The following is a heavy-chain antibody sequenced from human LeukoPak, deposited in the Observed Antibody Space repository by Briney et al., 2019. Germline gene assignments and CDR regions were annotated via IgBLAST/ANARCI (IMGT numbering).Heavy chain of an antibody. CDR3: ATADSSGYYSWFDP. D-gene: IGHD3-22*01. Sequence: ASVKVSCKVSGYTLTELSMHWVRQAPGKGLEWMGGFDPEDGETIYAQKFQGRVTMTEDTSTDTAYMELSSLRSEDTAVYYCATADSSGYYSWFDPWGQGTLVTVSS. J-gene: IGHJ5*02. CDR1: GYTLTELS. CDR2: FDPEDGET. V-gene: IGHV1-24*01.